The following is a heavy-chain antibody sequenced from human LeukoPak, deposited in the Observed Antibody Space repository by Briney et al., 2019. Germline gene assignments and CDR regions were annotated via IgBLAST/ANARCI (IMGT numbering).Heavy chain of an antibody. D-gene: IGHD5-18*01. CDR2: IYYSGST. V-gene: IGHV4-59*01. Sequence: SETLSLTCTVSDDSMCGYYWSWIRQPPGKGLEWIGFIYYSGSTNYNPSFKSRVTLSVDTSKNQFSLKLSSVTAADTAVYYCAREKFPRYNYGTFDYWGQGTLVTVSS. J-gene: IGHJ4*02. CDR1: DDSMCGYY. CDR3: AREKFPRYNYGTFDY.